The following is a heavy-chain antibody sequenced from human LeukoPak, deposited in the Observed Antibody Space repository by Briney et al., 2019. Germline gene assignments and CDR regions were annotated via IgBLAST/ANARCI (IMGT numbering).Heavy chain of an antibody. CDR1: GGSVSSGSYY. V-gene: IGHV4-61*01. CDR3: ARVVVPAENWFDP. D-gene: IGHD2-2*01. CDR2: IYYSGST. J-gene: IGHJ5*02. Sequence: ASETLSLTCTVSGGSVSSGSYYWSWILQPPGKGLEWIGYIYYSGSTNYNPSLKSRVTISVDTSKNQFSLKLSSVTAADTAVYYCARVVVPAENWFDPWGQGTLVTVSS.